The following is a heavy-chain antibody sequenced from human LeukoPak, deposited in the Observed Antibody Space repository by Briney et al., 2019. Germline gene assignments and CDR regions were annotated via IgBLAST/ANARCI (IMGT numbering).Heavy chain of an antibody. CDR2: ISYDGSNK. D-gene: IGHD6-13*01. V-gene: IGHV3-30*18. CDR3: AKAPNSAADDY. Sequence: GRSLRLSCAASGFTFSSYGMHWVRQAPGKGLEWVAVISYDGSNKYYADSVKGRFTISRDNSKNTLYLQMNSLRAEDTAVYYCAKAPNSAADDYWGPGTLVTVSS. J-gene: IGHJ4*02. CDR1: GFTFSSYG.